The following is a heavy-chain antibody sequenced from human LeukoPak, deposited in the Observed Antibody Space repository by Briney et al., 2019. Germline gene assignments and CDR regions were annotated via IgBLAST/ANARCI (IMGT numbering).Heavy chain of an antibody. V-gene: IGHV3-21*01. Sequence: GGSLRLSCAASGFTFSSYSMSWVRQAPGKGLEWVSSISSSSSYIYYADSVKGRFTISRDNAKNSLYLQMNSLRAEDTAVYYCARGLRIQLWLRSGMDVWGQGTTVTVSS. D-gene: IGHD5-18*01. CDR2: ISSSSSYI. CDR3: ARGLRIQLWLRSGMDV. J-gene: IGHJ6*02. CDR1: GFTFSSYS.